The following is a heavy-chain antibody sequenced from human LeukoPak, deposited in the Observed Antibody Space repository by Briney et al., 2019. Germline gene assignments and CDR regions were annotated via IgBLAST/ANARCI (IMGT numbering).Heavy chain of an antibody. CDR1: GDSVSTNSAA. Sequence: SQTLSLTCAISGDSVSTNSAAWNWMRQSPSRGLEWLGRTYYLSKLYNEYATSVKSRITINPDTSRNHVSLQLNSVSPEDTAVYYCARWQHGPRYFDYWGQGTLVTVSS. CDR2: TYYLSKLYN. J-gene: IGHJ4*02. CDR3: ARWQHGPRYFDY. D-gene: IGHD5-24*01. V-gene: IGHV6-1*01.